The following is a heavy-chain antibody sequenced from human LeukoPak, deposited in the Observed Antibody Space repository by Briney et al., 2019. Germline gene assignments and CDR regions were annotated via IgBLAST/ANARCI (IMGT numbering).Heavy chain of an antibody. V-gene: IGHV1-69*02. Sequence: SVKVSCKASGGTFSSYTISWVRQAPGQGLEWMGRIIPILGIANYAQKFQGRVTITADKSTSTAYMELSSLRSEDTAVYYGARGPDYGDYRDGAFDIWGQGTMVTVSS. CDR2: IIPILGIA. CDR1: GGTFSSYT. D-gene: IGHD4-17*01. CDR3: ARGPDYGDYRDGAFDI. J-gene: IGHJ3*02.